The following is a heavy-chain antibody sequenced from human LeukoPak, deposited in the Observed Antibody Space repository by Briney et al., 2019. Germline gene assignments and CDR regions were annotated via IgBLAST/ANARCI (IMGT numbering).Heavy chain of an antibody. V-gene: IGHV3-7*01. CDR3: ARVRSLDY. D-gene: IGHD1-14*01. Sequence: GGSLRLSCAASGFTFSSYSMNWVRQAPGKGLEWVANIKQDGSEKYYVDSVKGRFTISRDNAKNSLYLQMNSLRAEDTAVYYCARVRSLDYWGQGTLVTVSS. CDR2: IKQDGSEK. CDR1: GFTFSSYS. J-gene: IGHJ4*02.